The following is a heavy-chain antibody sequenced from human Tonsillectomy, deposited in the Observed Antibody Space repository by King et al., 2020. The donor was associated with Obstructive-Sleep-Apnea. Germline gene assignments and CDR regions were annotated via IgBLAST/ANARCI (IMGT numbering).Heavy chain of an antibody. Sequence: VQLVESGGGLVQPGGSLRLSCAASGFTFSSYSMNWVRQAPGKGLEWVSYISSSSSTIYYADSVKGRFTISRDNAKNSLYLQMNSLRAEDTAVYYCARAPGGTDYGDYQREFDYWGQGTLVTVSS. CDR3: ARAPGGTDYGDYQREFDY. CDR1: GFTFSSYS. D-gene: IGHD4-17*01. J-gene: IGHJ4*02. V-gene: IGHV3-48*04. CDR2: ISSSSSTI.